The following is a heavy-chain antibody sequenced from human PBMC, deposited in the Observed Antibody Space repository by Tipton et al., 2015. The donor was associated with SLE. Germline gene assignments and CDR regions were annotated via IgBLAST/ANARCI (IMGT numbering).Heavy chain of an antibody. CDR2: ISYDGSKK. CDR1: GFTFSYYG. D-gene: IGHD1-14*01. J-gene: IGHJ6*01. V-gene: IGHV3-30*18. CDR3: AKDRLGITAHSSYGLDV. Sequence: SLRLSCSASGFTFSYYGMHWVRQAPGKGLEWVAVISYDGSKKYYADSVKGRFTISRDNSKNTLYLQMHSLRAEDTAVYYCAKDRLGITAHSSYGLDVWGQGTTVTVSS.